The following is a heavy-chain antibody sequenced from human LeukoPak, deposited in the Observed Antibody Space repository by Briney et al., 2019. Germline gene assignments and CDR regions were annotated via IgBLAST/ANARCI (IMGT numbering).Heavy chain of an antibody. V-gene: IGHV1-46*03. D-gene: IGHD1-7*01. Sequence: ASVKVSCEASGYTFTSYYMHWVRQAPGQGLEWMGIINPSGGSTSYAQKFQGRVTMTRDTSTSTVYMELSSLRSEDTAVYYCARDTTGTTPGYWGQGTLVTVSS. CDR1: GYTFTSYY. CDR3: ARDTTGTTPGY. CDR2: INPSGGST. J-gene: IGHJ4*02.